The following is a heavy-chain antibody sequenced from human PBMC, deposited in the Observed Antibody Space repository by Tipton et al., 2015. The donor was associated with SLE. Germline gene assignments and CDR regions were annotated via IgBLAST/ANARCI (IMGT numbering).Heavy chain of an antibody. V-gene: IGHV3-7*01. CDR1: GFTFSNNW. CDR3: AREYQGSFYVNGAYDK. Sequence: VQLVQSGGGLVQPGGSLRLSCIVSGFTFSNNWMAWVRQAPGKGLEWVAHIREDGSEKFHVDSVRGRFAISRDNAKNSLYLHMNSLRAEDTAVYYCAREYQGSFYVNGAYDKWGQGTVVTVSS. D-gene: IGHD3-10*01. CDR2: IREDGSEK. J-gene: IGHJ3*02.